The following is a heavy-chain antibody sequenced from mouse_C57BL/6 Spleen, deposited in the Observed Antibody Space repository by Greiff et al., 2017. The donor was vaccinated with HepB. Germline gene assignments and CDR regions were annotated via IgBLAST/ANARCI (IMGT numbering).Heavy chain of an antibody. Sequence: EVQLQQSGPELVKPGASVKISCKASGYSFTGYYMHWVKQSHGNILDWIGYIYPYNGVSSYNQNFKGKATLTVDKSSSTAYMELRSLTSEDSAVYYCAREEYYYGSSLFDYWGQGTTLTVSS. V-gene: IGHV1-31*01. J-gene: IGHJ2*01. CDR3: AREEYYYGSSLFDY. D-gene: IGHD1-1*01. CDR2: IYPYNGVS. CDR1: GYSFTGYY.